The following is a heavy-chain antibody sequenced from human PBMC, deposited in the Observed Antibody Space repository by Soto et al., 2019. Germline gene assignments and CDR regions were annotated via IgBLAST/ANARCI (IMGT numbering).Heavy chain of an antibody. Sequence: QVQLQQWGAGLLKPSETLSLTCAVYGGSVSGANYYWSWIRQPPGTGLEWIGEMSHSGGTHFNLSLQSRFTISVDTSTNQCSLKMSSVTAADTALYYCARVERGTATTVVDAFDIWGPGTMVTVSS. CDR1: GGSVSGANYY. D-gene: IGHD1-1*01. J-gene: IGHJ3*02. V-gene: IGHV4-34*01. CDR3: ARVERGTATTVVDAFDI. CDR2: MSHSGGT.